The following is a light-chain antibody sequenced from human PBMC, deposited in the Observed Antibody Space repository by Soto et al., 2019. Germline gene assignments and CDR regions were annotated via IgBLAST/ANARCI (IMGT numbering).Light chain of an antibody. Sequence: DIQMTHSPSSLSASLGDRVTITCRASETINKYLNWYQQKPGKPPKLLIYTASTLPSGVPSRFSGSRPGTNFTLTINSLQPEDFATYYCQQSYKTPQTFGQGTKVDI. CDR3: QQSYKTPQT. V-gene: IGKV1-39*01. CDR2: TAS. J-gene: IGKJ1*01. CDR1: ETINKY.